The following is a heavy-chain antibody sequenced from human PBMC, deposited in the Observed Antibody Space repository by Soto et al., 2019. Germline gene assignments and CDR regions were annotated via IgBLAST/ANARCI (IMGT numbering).Heavy chain of an antibody. CDR1: GYXFTSYT. Sequence: QVRLVQSGAEVKKPGASVKVSCKXSGYXFTSYTMHWVRQAPGQRLEWMGWINAGNGNTKYSQKFQGRVTISRDTSARTAYMELSSLRSEDTAVYYCARXFRDXXHYXXSGYSYWGQGTLVTVSS. V-gene: IGHV1-3*01. D-gene: IGHD3-22*01. CDR3: ARXFRDXXHYXXSGYSY. J-gene: IGHJ4*02. CDR2: INAGNGNT.